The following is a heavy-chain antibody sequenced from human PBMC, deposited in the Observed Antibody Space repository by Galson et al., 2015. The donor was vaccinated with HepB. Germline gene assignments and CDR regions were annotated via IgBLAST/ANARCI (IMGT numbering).Heavy chain of an antibody. CDR2: IYPGDSDT. V-gene: IGHV5-51*01. D-gene: IGHD2-15*01. CDR1: GYSFTDYW. J-gene: IGHJ4*02. Sequence: QSGAEVTKPGESLKISCKGSGYSFTDYWIGWVRQMPGKGLEWMGIIYPGDSDTRYSPSFQGQVTISADKSITTAYLQWSSLKASDTAMCYCARHVASLGYCRGGSCHSLDYWGQGTLVTVSS. CDR3: ARHVASLGYCRGGSCHSLDY.